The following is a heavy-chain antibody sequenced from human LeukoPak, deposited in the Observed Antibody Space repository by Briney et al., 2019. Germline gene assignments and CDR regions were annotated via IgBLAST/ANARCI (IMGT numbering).Heavy chain of an antibody. Sequence: SGTLSLTCTVSGDSINSLDLWSWVRQPPGKGLEWIGEMYLSGTTHSNPSVKSRVTISIDKSKNQFFLNLSSVTAADTAVYYCARGTIAASDPWGQGTLVTVSS. CDR3: ARGTIAASDP. J-gene: IGHJ5*02. CDR2: MYLSGTT. D-gene: IGHD6-13*01. V-gene: IGHV4-4*02. CDR1: GDSINSLDL.